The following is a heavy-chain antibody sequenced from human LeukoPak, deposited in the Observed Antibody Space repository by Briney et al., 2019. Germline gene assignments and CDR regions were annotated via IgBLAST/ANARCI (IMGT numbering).Heavy chain of an antibody. CDR2: ISYDGSNK. CDR3: AKIKHIVVVTAMLALDY. D-gene: IGHD2-21*02. V-gene: IGHV3-30*18. J-gene: IGHJ4*02. Sequence: PGGSLRLSCAASGFTFSSYGMHWVRQAPGKGLEWVAVISYDGSNKYYADSVKGRFTISRDNSKNTLYLQMNSLRAEDTAVYYCAKIKHIVVVTAMLALDYWGQGTLVTVSS. CDR1: GFTFSSYG.